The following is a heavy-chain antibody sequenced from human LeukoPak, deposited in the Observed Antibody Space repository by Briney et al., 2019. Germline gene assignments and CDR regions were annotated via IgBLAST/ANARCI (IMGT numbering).Heavy chain of an antibody. CDR1: GFTFSNAW. V-gene: IGHV3-15*01. CDR2: IKSKTDGGTT. CDR3: TTGADDYGVLIDY. D-gene: IGHD4-17*01. J-gene: IGHJ4*02. Sequence: GGSLRLSCAASGFTFSNAWMSWVRQAPGKGLEWVGRIKSKTDGGTTDYAAPVKGRFTISRDDSKNTLYLQMNSLKTEDTAVYYCTTGADDYGVLIDYWGQGTLVTVSS.